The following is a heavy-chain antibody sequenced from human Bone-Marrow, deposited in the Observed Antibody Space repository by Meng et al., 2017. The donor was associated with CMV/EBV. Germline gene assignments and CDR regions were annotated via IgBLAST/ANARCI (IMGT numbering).Heavy chain of an antibody. CDR3: ARDYALGYCSSTSCYARYYFDY. Sequence: GESLKISCAASGFTFSSYAMHWVRQAPGKGLEWVAVISYDGSNKYYADSVKGRFTISRDNSKNSLYLQMNSLRAEDTAVYYCARDYALGYCSSTSCYARYYFDYWGQGTLVTVSS. D-gene: IGHD2-2*01. V-gene: IGHV3-30-3*01. CDR2: ISYDGSNK. CDR1: GFTFSSYA. J-gene: IGHJ4*02.